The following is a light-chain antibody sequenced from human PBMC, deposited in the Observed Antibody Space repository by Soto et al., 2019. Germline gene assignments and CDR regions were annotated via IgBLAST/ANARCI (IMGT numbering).Light chain of an antibody. CDR2: DVS. Sequence: DIHTTQAPSTLSASVGDRVTITCRASQSINAWLAWYQQKPGKAPKLLIYDVSTLASGVPSRFSGSASGTEFTLTISNLESDDFASYYCQQYHRYSTFGQGTKVDTK. V-gene: IGKV1-5*01. CDR1: QSINAW. CDR3: QQYHRYST. J-gene: IGKJ1*01.